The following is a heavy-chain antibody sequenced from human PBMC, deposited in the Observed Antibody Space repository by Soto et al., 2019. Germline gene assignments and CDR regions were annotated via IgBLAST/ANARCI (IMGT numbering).Heavy chain of an antibody. CDR2: ISGSGGST. Sequence: GGSLRLSCAASGFTFSSYAMSWVRQAPGKGLEWVSAISGSGGSTYYADSVKGRFTISRDNSKNTLYLQMNSLRAEDTAVYYCAVNIVATITYYFDYWGQGTLVTVSS. D-gene: IGHD5-12*01. CDR3: AVNIVATITYYFDY. CDR1: GFTFSSYA. V-gene: IGHV3-23*01. J-gene: IGHJ4*02.